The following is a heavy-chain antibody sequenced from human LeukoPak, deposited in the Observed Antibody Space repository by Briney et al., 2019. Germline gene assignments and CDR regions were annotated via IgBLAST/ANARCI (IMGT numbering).Heavy chain of an antibody. D-gene: IGHD6-19*01. Sequence: ASVKVSCKASGGTFSSYAISWVRQAPGQGLEWMGGIIPIFGTANYAQEFQGRVTITADESTSTAYMELSSLRSEDTAVYYCARDLGIAVAGTREDYWGQGTLVTVSS. CDR3: ARDLGIAVAGTREDY. V-gene: IGHV1-69*01. CDR1: GGTFSSYA. CDR2: IIPIFGTA. J-gene: IGHJ4*02.